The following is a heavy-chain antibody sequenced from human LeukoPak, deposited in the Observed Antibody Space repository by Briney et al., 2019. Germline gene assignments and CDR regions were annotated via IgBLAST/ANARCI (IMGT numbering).Heavy chain of an antibody. CDR3: ARASRDDSNYFDY. Sequence: SETLSLTCTVSGGSISSYYWSWIRQPPGKGLEWIGYIYYSGSTNYNPSLKSRVTMSVDTSKNQFSLKLSSVTAADTAVYYCARASRDDSNYFDYWGQGTLVTVSS. CDR1: GGSISSYY. V-gene: IGHV4-59*12. J-gene: IGHJ4*02. CDR2: IYYSGST. D-gene: IGHD3-22*01.